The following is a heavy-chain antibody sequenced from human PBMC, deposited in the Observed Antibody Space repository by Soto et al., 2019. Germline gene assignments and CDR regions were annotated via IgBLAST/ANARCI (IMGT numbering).Heavy chain of an antibody. CDR3: ALAGSVSDFDY. J-gene: IGHJ4*02. V-gene: IGHV1-3*01. CDR1: GYTFTSYA. Sequence: QVQLVQSGAEVKKPGASVKVSCKASGYTFTSYAMHWVRQAPGQRLEWMGWINAGNGNTKYSQKFQGRVTITRDTSASTAFMELSSLRSEDTAVYYCALAGSVSDFDYWGQGTLVTVSS. D-gene: IGHD6-19*01. CDR2: INAGNGNT.